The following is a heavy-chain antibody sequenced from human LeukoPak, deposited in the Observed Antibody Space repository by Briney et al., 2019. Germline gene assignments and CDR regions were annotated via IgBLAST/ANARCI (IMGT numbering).Heavy chain of an antibody. D-gene: IGHD1-26*01. Sequence: TSETLSLTCTVSGGSISSYYWSWIRQPPGKGLEWIGYIYYSGSTNYNPSLKSRVTISVDTSKNQFSLKLSSVTAADTAVYYCARGGRRSSYSGRFSYWGQGTLVTVSS. CDR3: ARGGRRSSYSGRFSY. CDR1: GGSISSYY. V-gene: IGHV4-59*01. CDR2: IYYSGST. J-gene: IGHJ4*02.